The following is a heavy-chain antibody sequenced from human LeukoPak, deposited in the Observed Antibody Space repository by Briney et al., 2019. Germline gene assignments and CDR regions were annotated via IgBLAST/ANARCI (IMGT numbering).Heavy chain of an antibody. Sequence: GGSLRLSCAASGFSVSSNYMSWVRQAPEKGLEWVSVIYSVGTTYYADSVKGRFTISRDNSKNTLYLQMNSLRAEDTAVHYCAKAYSWDIVGATYYFDYWGQGTLVTVSS. J-gene: IGHJ4*02. CDR1: GFSVSSNY. CDR3: AKAYSWDIVGATYYFDY. CDR2: IYSVGTT. D-gene: IGHD1-26*01. V-gene: IGHV3-53*01.